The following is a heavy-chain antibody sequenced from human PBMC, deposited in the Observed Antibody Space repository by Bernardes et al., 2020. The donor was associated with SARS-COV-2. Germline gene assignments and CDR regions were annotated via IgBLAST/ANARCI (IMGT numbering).Heavy chain of an antibody. Sequence: SETLSLTCTVSGGSISSNSYYWGWIRQPPGKGLEWIGSIYYSGSTYYNPSLKSRVTISVDTSKNQFSLKLSSVTAADTAVYSCARHGTSGILDYFDYWGQGTLVTVSS. V-gene: IGHV4-39*01. CDR2: IYYSGST. CDR3: ARHGTSGILDYFDY. CDR1: GGSISSNSYY. J-gene: IGHJ4*02. D-gene: IGHD1-1*01.